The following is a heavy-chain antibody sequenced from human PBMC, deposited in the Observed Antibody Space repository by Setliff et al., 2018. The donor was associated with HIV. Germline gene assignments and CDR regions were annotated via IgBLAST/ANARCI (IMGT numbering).Heavy chain of an antibody. Sequence: GGSLRLSCAASGFTFNSYAMSWVRQAPGKGLEWVSSISGSGGSTYYADSVKGQFTISRDNSKNTLYLQMNSLRAEDTAVYYCAKDLYYYDSSGYEDFQHWGQGTLVTV. CDR3: AKDLYYYDSSGYEDFQH. J-gene: IGHJ1*01. V-gene: IGHV3-23*01. CDR2: ISGSGGST. CDR1: GFTFNSYA. D-gene: IGHD3-22*01.